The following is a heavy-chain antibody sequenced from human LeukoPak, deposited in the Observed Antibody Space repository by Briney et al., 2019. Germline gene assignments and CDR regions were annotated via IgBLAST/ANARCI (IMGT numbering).Heavy chain of an antibody. D-gene: IGHD3-10*01. CDR1: GGSISSYY. V-gene: IGHV4-59*01. CDR2: IYYSGST. J-gene: IGHJ6*03. CDR3: ARGFETPDYYYYYMDV. Sequence: SETLSLTCTVSGGSISSYYWSWIRQPPGKGPEWIGYIYYSGSTNYNPSLKSRVTISVDTSKNQFSLKLSSVTAADTAVYYCARGFETPDYYYYYMDVWGKGTKVTVSS.